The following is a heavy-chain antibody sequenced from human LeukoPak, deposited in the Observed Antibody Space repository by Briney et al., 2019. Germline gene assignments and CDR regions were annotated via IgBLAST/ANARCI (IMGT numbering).Heavy chain of an antibody. CDR3: AKSLTYYHENSDSI. V-gene: IGHV3-23*03. CDR1: GFTFSSYA. CDR2: IYKDGRT. J-gene: IGHJ4*02. Sequence: GGSLRLSCAASGFTFSSYAMTWARQAPGKGLEWVSVIYKDGRTFYADSVKGRFTISRDNSKNTLYLQMNSLRAEDTAVYYCAKSLTYYHENSDSIWGQGTLVTVSS. D-gene: IGHD3-22*01.